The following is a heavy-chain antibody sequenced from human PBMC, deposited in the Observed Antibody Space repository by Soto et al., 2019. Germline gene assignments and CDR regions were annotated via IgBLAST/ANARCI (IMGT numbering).Heavy chain of an antibody. CDR2: IDPSDSYT. Sequence: PGESLKISCKGSGYSFTSYWISWVRQMPWKGLEWMGRIDPSDSYTNYSPSFQGHVTISADKSISTAYLQWSSLKASDTAMYYCARHIYAGLRAGKNWFDPWGQGTLVTVSS. CDR1: GYSFTSYW. D-gene: IGHD3-10*01. V-gene: IGHV5-10-1*01. J-gene: IGHJ5*02. CDR3: ARHIYAGLRAGKNWFDP.